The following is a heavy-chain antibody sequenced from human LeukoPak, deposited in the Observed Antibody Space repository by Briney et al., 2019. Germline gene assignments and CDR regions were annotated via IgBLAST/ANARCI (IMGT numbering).Heavy chain of an antibody. Sequence: GGSLRLSCAASGFSFSIYSMNWVRQAPGKGLEWVSSISGNSNYIYYADSVKGRFTISRDNAKNSLYLQMNSLRAEDTAVYYCARDPHSNSWVDYWGQGTLVTVSS. V-gene: IGHV3-21*01. CDR3: ARDPHSNSWVDY. CDR2: ISGNSNYI. CDR1: GFSFSIYS. J-gene: IGHJ4*02. D-gene: IGHD6-13*01.